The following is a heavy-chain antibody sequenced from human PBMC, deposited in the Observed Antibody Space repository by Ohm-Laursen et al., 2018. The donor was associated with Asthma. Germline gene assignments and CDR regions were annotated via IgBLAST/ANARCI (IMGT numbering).Heavy chain of an antibody. CDR3: ARELTGEDAFDI. V-gene: IGHV3-30-3*01. Sequence: SLRLSCAASGFNFNSSAMHWVRQAPGKGLEWVAVMSFDGTNKYHAASVQGRFTISRDNSKNTLYLQMNSLRAEDTAVYYCARELTGEDAFDIWGQGTMVTVSS. CDR2: MSFDGTNK. CDR1: GFNFNSSA. D-gene: IGHD7-27*01. J-gene: IGHJ3*02.